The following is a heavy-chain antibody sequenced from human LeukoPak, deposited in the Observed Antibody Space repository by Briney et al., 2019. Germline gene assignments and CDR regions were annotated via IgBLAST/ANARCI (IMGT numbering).Heavy chain of an antibody. CDR1: GFKFNIFA. D-gene: IGHD3-3*02. Sequence: PGGSLRLSCAASGFKFNIFAMSWVRQAPGKGLEWVSSISGYGDTTYYADSVKGRFTLSRDNSKGTLDLQMFSLRAEDTAVYYCAKDRGPFVAIGNNWFDPWGQGTLVTVSS. CDR3: AKDRGPFVAIGNNWFDP. J-gene: IGHJ5*02. V-gene: IGHV3-23*01. CDR2: ISGYGDTT.